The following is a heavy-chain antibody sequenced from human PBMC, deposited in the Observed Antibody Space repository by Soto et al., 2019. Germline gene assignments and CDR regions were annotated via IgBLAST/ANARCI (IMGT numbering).Heavy chain of an antibody. D-gene: IGHD2-2*01. CDR2: ISYDGTNK. J-gene: IGHJ4*02. Sequence: QMQLLESGGGVVQPGRSLGLSCAASGFTLSSFAMHWVRQAPDKGLEWVAVISYDGTNKYYADSVKGRFTISRDNAQNTLYLQMDSLRPEDTAVYFCARRVDSHLDYWGQGTLVTVSS. CDR3: ARRVDSHLDY. CDR1: GFTLSSFA. V-gene: IGHV3-30-3*01.